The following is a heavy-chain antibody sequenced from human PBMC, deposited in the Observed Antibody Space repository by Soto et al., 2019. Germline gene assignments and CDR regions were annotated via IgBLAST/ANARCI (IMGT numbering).Heavy chain of an antibody. CDR1: GFTFSSYA. D-gene: IGHD2-15*01. V-gene: IGHV3-23*01. CDR2: ISGSGGST. J-gene: IGHJ6*02. Sequence: GGSLRLSCAASGFTFSSYAMSWVRQAPGKGLEWVSAISGSGGSTYYADSVKGRFTISRDNSKNTLYLQMNSLRAEDTAVYYCAKRYCSGGSCFLDGMDVWGQGTTVTVSS. CDR3: AKRYCSGGSCFLDGMDV.